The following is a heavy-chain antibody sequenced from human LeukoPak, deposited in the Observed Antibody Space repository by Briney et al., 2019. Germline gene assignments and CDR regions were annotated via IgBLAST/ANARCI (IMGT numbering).Heavy chain of an antibody. V-gene: IGHV1-2*02. J-gene: IGHJ4*02. Sequence: ASVKVSCKASGYTFTGYYMHWVRQAPGQGLEWMGWINPNSGGTNYAQKFQGRVTMTRDTSISTAYMELSRLRSDDTAVYYCARDRGIRDHLHSGSYLAYNYWGQGTLVTVSS. CDR3: ARDRGIRDHLHSGSYLAYNY. D-gene: IGHD1-26*01. CDR1: GYTFTGYY. CDR2: INPNSGGT.